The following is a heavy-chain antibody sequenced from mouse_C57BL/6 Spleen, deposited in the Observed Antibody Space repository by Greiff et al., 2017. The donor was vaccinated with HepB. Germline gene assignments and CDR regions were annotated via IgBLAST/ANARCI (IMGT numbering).Heavy chain of an antibody. Sequence: DVKLQESGEGLVKPGGSLKLSCAASGFTFSSYAMSWVRQTPEKRLEWVAYISSGGDYIYYADTVKGRFTISRDNARNTLYLQMSSLKSEDTAMYYCTRVFDGYLGDYWGQGTTLTVSS. CDR1: GFTFSSYA. CDR3: TRVFDGYLGDY. J-gene: IGHJ2*01. V-gene: IGHV5-9-1*02. CDR2: ISSGGDYI. D-gene: IGHD2-3*01.